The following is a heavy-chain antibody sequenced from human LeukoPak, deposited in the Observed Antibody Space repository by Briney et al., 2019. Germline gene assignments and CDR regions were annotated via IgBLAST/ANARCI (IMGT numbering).Heavy chain of an antibody. CDR3: TRGLTEFSSNWYIHY. Sequence: ASVKVSCKASGGTFSSYAISWVRQAPGHGLEWMGRIIPILGTAHYAQKFQGRVTITADESTSTAYVELSSLRSEDTAVYYCTRGLTEFSSNWYIHYWGQGTLVTVSS. V-gene: IGHV1-69*11. CDR1: GGTFSSYA. J-gene: IGHJ4*02. D-gene: IGHD6-13*01. CDR2: IIPILGTA.